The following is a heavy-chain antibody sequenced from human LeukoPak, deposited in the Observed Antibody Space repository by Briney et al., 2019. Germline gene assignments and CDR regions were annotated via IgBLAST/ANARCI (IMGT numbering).Heavy chain of an antibody. CDR2: ISNSGSST. Sequence: GGSLRLSCAASGFTFSSYEMNWVRQAPGKGLEWISYISNSGSSTSYADSVKGRFTISRDNARDSLYLKMDGLRAEDTAVYYCVRGGWHPYFFDYWGQGTLVTVSS. D-gene: IGHD6-19*01. CDR1: GFTFSSYE. CDR3: VRGGWHPYFFDY. V-gene: IGHV3-48*03. J-gene: IGHJ4*02.